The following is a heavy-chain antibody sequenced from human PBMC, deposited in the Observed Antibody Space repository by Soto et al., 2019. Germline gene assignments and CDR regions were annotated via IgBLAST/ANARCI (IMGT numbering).Heavy chain of an antibody. CDR2: ISAYNGNT. CDR1: CYTFTSYG. D-gene: IGHD6-19*01. CDR3: ARGRLGIAVAGRFDY. J-gene: IGHJ4*02. V-gene: IGHV1-18*01. Sequence: ASEPVSCNACCYTFTSYGISWVRQDHFQGLELMGWISAYNGNTNYAQKLQGRVTMTTDTSTSTAYMELRSLRSDDTAVYYCARGRLGIAVAGRFDYWGQGNLVTVSS.